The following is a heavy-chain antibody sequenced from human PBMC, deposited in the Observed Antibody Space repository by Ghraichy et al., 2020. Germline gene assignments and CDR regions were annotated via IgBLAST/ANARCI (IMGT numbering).Heavy chain of an antibody. CDR2: ISSSSSYI. V-gene: IGHV3-21*01. J-gene: IGHJ3*02. D-gene: IGHD4-17*01. CDR3: ARVYTVTSILDAFDI. CDR1: GFTFSSYS. Sequence: GGSLRLSCAASGFTFSSYSMNWVRQAPGKGLEWVSSISSSSSYIYYADSVKGRFTISRDNAKNSLYLQMNSLRAEDTAVYYCARVYTVTSILDAFDIWGQGTMVTVSS.